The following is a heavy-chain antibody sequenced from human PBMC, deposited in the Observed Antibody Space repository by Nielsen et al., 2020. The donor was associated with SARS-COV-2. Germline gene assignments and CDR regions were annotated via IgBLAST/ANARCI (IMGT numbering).Heavy chain of an antibody. D-gene: IGHD6-19*01. V-gene: IGHV3-74*01. Sequence: WIRQPPGKGLVWVSRINSDGSSTSYADSVKGRFTISRDNAKNTLYLQMNSLRAEDTAVYYCARVLRYIAVAGNSNYCFDYWGQGTLATVSS. J-gene: IGHJ4*02. CDR2: INSDGSST. CDR3: ARVLRYIAVAGNSNYCFDY.